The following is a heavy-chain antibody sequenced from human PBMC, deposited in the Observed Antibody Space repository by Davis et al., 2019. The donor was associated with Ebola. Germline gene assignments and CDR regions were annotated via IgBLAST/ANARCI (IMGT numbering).Heavy chain of an antibody. D-gene: IGHD2-15*01. CDR3: VRVGGNCYGY. CDR2: IKQDGSEK. Sequence: GESLKISCAASGFTFSSYWMSWVRQAPGKGLEWVANIKQDGSEKYYVGSVKGRFTISRDNAKNSLSLEMNSLRAEDTAVYYCVRVGGNCYGYWGQGALVTVSS. J-gene: IGHJ4*02. CDR1: GFTFSSYW. V-gene: IGHV3-7*01.